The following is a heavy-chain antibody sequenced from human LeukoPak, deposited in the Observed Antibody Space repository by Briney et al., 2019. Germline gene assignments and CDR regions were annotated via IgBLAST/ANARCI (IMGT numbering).Heavy chain of an antibody. Sequence: SETLSLTCTVSGYSISSGYYWGWIRQPPGKGLEWVANIYRDGNTYYNPSLKSRVTISVDTFKNQFYLRLSSVTAADTAVYYCARLAALRGFYYYMDVWGKGTTVTVSS. J-gene: IGHJ6*03. CDR2: IYRDGNT. V-gene: IGHV4-38-2*02. CDR1: GYSISSGYY. CDR3: ARLAALRGFYYYMDV. D-gene: IGHD6-6*01.